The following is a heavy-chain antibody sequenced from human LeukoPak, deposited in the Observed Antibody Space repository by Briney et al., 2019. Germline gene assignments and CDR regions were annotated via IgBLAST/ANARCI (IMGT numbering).Heavy chain of an antibody. Sequence: PGGSLRLSCAASGFTVSSNYMSWVRQAPGKGLEWVANIKQDGSEKYYVDSVKGRFTISRDNAKNSLYLQMNSLRAEDTAVYYCARDWDRSGSYSSYWGQGTLVTVSS. CDR3: ARDWDRSGSYSSY. J-gene: IGHJ4*02. CDR1: GFTVSSNY. CDR2: IKQDGSEK. V-gene: IGHV3-7*01. D-gene: IGHD3-10*01.